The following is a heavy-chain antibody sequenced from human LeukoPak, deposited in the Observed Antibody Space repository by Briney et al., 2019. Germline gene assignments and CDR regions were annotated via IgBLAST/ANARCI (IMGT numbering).Heavy chain of an antibody. CDR2: ISYDGSNK. J-gene: IGHJ6*03. V-gene: IGHV3-30-3*01. D-gene: IGHD3-3*01. CDR1: GFTFSSYA. CDR3: ARDPTQRFLDYYYYMDV. Sequence: PGRSLRLSCAASGFTFSSYAMHWVRQAPGKGLEWVAVISYDGSNKYYADSVKGRFTISRDNSKNTLYLQMNSLRAEDTAVYYCARDPTQRFLDYYYYMDVWGKGTTVTVSS.